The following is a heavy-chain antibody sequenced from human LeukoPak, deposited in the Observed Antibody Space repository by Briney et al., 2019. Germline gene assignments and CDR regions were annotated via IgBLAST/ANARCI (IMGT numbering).Heavy chain of an antibody. D-gene: IGHD3-3*01. V-gene: IGHV3-23*01. Sequence: GGSLRLSCAASGFTFSSYAMSWVRQAPGKGLEWASAISGSGGSTYYADSVKGRFTISRDNSKNTLYLQMNSLRAEDTAVYYCAKDRGIFGVVIMTFDYWGQGTLVTVSS. J-gene: IGHJ4*02. CDR2: ISGSGGST. CDR3: AKDRGIFGVVIMTFDY. CDR1: GFTFSSYA.